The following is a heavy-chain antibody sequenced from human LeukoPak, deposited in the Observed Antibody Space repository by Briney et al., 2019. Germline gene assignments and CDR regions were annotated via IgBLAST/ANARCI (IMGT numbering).Heavy chain of an antibody. Sequence: ASVKVSCKASGYTFTSYAMNWVRQAPGQGLEWMGWINTNTGNPTYAQGFTGRFVFSLDTSVGTAYLQISSLKAEDTAVYYCARDGLPLLWFGESGDWFDPWGQGTLVTVSS. CDR3: ARDGLPLLWFGESGDWFDP. V-gene: IGHV7-4-1*02. CDR1: GYTFTSYA. D-gene: IGHD3-10*01. J-gene: IGHJ5*02. CDR2: INTNTGNP.